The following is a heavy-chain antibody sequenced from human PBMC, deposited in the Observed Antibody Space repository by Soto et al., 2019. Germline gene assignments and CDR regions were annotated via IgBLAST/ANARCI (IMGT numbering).Heavy chain of an antibody. J-gene: IGHJ4*02. Sequence: SETLSLTCTVSGGSISSYYWSWIRQPPGKGLEWIGYIYYSGSTNYNPSLKSRVTISVDTSKNQFSLKLSSVTAADTAVYYCAREVSDSSGYTFDYWGQGILVTVSS. D-gene: IGHD3-22*01. CDR3: AREVSDSSGYTFDY. V-gene: IGHV4-59*01. CDR2: IYYSGST. CDR1: GGSISSYY.